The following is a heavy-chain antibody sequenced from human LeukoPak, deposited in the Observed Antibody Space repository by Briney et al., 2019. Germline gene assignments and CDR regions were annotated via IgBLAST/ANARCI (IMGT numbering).Heavy chain of an antibody. J-gene: IGHJ4*02. CDR2: ISYGGSNK. Sequence: GRSLRLSCAASGFTFSSYGMHWVRQAPGKGLEWVAVISYGGSNKYYADSVKGRFTISRDNSKNTLYLQMNSLRAEDTAVYYCATNTAMDYYFDYWGQGTLVTVSS. CDR3: ATNTAMDYYFDY. D-gene: IGHD5-18*01. V-gene: IGHV3-30*03. CDR1: GFTFSSYG.